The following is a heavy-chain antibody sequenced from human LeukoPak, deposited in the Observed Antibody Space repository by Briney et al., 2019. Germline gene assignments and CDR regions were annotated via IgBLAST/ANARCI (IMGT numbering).Heavy chain of an antibody. CDR1: GYTFTGHY. J-gene: IGHJ3*02. CDR3: ARDPQGYCSSTSCYRYAFDI. CDR2: INPNSGGT. V-gene: IGHV1-2*06. Sequence: ASVKVSCKASGYTFTGHYMHWVRQAPGQGLEWMGRINPNSGGTNYAQKFQGRVTMTRDTSISTAYMELSRLRSDDTAVYYCARDPQGYCSSTSCYRYAFDIWGQGTMVTVSS. D-gene: IGHD2-2*01.